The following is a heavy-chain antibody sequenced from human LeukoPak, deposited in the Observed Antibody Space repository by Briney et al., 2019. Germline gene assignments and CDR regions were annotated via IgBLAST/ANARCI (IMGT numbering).Heavy chain of an antibody. Sequence: GGSLRLSCAASGFTFSSYWMHWVRQAPGKGLVWVSRINSDGSSTTYADSVKGRFTISRDNSKNTLYLQMNSLRAEDTAVYYCARGLGVGPTRALDCWGQGTLVTVSP. CDR1: GFTFSSYW. J-gene: IGHJ4*02. CDR3: ARGLGVGPTRALDC. CDR2: INSDGSST. V-gene: IGHV3-74*01. D-gene: IGHD1-26*01.